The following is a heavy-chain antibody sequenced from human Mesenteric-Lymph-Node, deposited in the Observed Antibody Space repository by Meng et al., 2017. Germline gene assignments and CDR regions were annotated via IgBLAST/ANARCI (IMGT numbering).Heavy chain of an antibody. CDR3: HLLVAGRGVFYFYSGFDV. CDR1: GFTITNYA. CDR2: VTASGGTT. Sequence: GESLKISCPASGFTITNYAMSWARQAPGKGLEWVSAVTASGGTTYYADSVKGRFTISRDNSRCRLYLQMKSLRAEDTAVYYCHLLVAGRGVFYFYSGFDVWGPGTTVTVSS. V-gene: IGHV3-23*01. J-gene: IGHJ6*02. D-gene: IGHD6-19*01.